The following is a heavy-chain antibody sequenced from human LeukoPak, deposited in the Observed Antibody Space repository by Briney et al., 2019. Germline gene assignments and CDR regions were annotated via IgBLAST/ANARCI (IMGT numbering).Heavy chain of an antibody. D-gene: IGHD3-22*01. CDR2: ISWNSGSI. CDR1: GFTFDDYA. J-gene: IGHJ4*02. Sequence: SLRLACAAAGFTFDDYAIDWGRQPRRKGLGWVSGISWNSGSIGYAYSVKGRFTISRDNAKNSLDRQLYSPRAEDTDLYYCAKDKKRYYYDSSGYPDYWGQGTLVTVSS. CDR3: AKDKKRYYYDSSGYPDY. V-gene: IGHV3-9*01.